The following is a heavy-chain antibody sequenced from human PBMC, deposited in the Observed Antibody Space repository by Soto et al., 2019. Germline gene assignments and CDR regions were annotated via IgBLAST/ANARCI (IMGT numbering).Heavy chain of an antibody. J-gene: IGHJ4*02. Sequence: VQLVESGGGVVQPGRSLRLSCAASGFTFSSYGMHWVRQAPGKGLEWVAVIWYDGSNKYYADSVKGRFTISRDNSKNTLYLQMNSLRAEDTAVYYCARDWGRHGDLTFGYWGQGTLVTVSS. CDR1: GFTFSSYG. CDR2: IWYDGSNK. V-gene: IGHV3-33*01. D-gene: IGHD3-10*01. CDR3: ARDWGRHGDLTFGY.